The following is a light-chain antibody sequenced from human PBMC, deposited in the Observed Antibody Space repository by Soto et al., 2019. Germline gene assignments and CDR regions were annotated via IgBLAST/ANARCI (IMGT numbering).Light chain of an antibody. CDR3: QQYNSYST. CDR1: QSVSSSY. CDR2: GAS. J-gene: IGKJ1*01. V-gene: IGKV3-20*01. Sequence: IGLAQTPRTLSLSPGERSTLSCRASQSVSSSYLAWYQQKPGQAPRLLIYGASSRATGIPDRFSGSGSGTDFTLPISSLQPDDFAAYSCQQYNSYSTFGQGTRWRS.